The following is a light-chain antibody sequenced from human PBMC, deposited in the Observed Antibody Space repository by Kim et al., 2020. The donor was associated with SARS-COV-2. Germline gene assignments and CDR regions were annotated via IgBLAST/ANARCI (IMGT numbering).Light chain of an antibody. Sequence: ASVKLTCTRSSGHSSYAIAWHQQQPEKGPRYLMKLNSDGSHNKGDGIPDRFSGSSSGAERYLTISSLQSEDEADYYCQTWGTGILVFGGGTQLTVL. CDR3: QTWGTGILV. V-gene: IGLV4-69*01. J-gene: IGLJ3*02. CDR1: SGHSSYA. CDR2: LNSDGSH.